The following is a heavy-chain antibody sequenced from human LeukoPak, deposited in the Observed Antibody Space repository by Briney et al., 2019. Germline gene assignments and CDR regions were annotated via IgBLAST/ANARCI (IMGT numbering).Heavy chain of an antibody. D-gene: IGHD3-9*01. CDR1: GSTFTSYA. CDR2: INAGNGNT. J-gene: IGHJ5*02. V-gene: IGHV1-3*01. CDR3: ARDRFFGGTICFDP. Sequence: ASVTVSCKASGSTFTSYAIHWVRLAPGQRLEWMGWINAGNGNTKYPQKFQDRVTITRDTSASIAYMELSSLRSEDTAVDYCARDRFFGGTICFDPWGQGTLVTVSS.